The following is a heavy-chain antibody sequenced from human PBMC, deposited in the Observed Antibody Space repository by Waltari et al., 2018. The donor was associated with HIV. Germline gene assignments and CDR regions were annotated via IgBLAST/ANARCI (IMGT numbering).Heavy chain of an antibody. CDR1: GGSISSYY. CDR2: IYYSGST. D-gene: IGHD6-6*01. J-gene: IGHJ6*02. Sequence: QVQLQESGPGLVKPSETLSLTCTVSGGSISSYYWSWIRQPPGKGLEWIGYIYYSGSTNYNPSLKSRVTISVDTSKNQFSLKLSSVTAADTAVYYWARALAARGGYYYYGMDVWGQGTTVTVSS. V-gene: IGHV4-59*01. CDR3: ARALAARGGYYYYGMDV.